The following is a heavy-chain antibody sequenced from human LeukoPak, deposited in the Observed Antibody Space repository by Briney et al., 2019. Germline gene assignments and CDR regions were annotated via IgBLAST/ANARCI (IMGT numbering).Heavy chain of an antibody. CDR2: ISSGGSTI. CDR3: AKTDLVATYFFDY. Sequence: KPGGSLRLSCAVSGFTFSDYYMSWIRQAPGKGLEWVSYISSGGSTISHADSVKGRFTISRDNSKNTLYLQMNSLRAEDTAVYYCAKTDLVATYFFDYWGQGTLVTVSS. D-gene: IGHD5-12*01. J-gene: IGHJ4*02. CDR1: GFTFSDYY. V-gene: IGHV3-11*01.